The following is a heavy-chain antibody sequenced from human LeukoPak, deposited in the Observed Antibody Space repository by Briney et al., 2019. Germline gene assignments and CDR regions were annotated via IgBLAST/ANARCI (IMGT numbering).Heavy chain of an antibody. D-gene: IGHD6-13*01. V-gene: IGHV3-23*01. CDR1: GFTFSSYA. Sequence: GGSLRLSCAASGFTFSSYAMSWVRQAPGKGLEWVSAIRGSGGSTYYADSVKGRFTISRDNSKNTLYLQMNSLRAEDTAVYYCARELEDSSSFKNYYYYGMDVWGQGTTVTVSS. CDR2: IRGSGGST. CDR3: ARELEDSSSFKNYYYYGMDV. J-gene: IGHJ6*02.